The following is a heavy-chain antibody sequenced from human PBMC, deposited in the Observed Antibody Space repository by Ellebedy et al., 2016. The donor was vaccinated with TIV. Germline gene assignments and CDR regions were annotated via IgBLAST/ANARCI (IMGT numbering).Heavy chain of an antibody. J-gene: IGHJ2*01. V-gene: IGHV4-34*01. CDR2: ISHNGIA. CDR3: ARVVRGRARHFDL. CDR1: GGSLSSYY. D-gene: IGHD2-21*01. Sequence: MPSETLSLTCAVQGGSLSSYYWTWIRRPPGRGLEWTGEISHNGIANYSPSLKSRVAMSVNLLQNPFSLRLTSVTAADSAIYYCARVVRGRARHFDLWGRGTRVTVSS.